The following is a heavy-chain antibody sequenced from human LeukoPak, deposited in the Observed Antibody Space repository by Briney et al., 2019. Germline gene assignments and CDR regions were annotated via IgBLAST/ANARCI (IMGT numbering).Heavy chain of an antibody. D-gene: IGHD6-13*01. J-gene: IGHJ4*02. Sequence: PGGSLRLSCAASGFTFSRYSTNWVRQAPGKGLEWVANIKQDGSEQYYADSVKGRFTISRDNSKNTLYLQMNSLRAEDTAVYYCARGKYSSSWAPFDYWGQGTLVTVSS. CDR3: ARGKYSSSWAPFDY. CDR2: IKQDGSEQ. CDR1: GFTFSRYS. V-gene: IGHV3-7*02.